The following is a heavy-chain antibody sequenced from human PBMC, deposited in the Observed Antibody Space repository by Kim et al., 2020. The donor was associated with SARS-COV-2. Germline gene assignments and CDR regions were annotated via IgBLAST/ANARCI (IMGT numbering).Heavy chain of an antibody. CDR3: ARPYHSGRQPDALDI. CDR2: IYPGDSDT. CDR1: GYSFSYYW. J-gene: IGHJ3*02. V-gene: IGHV5-51*01. D-gene: IGHD5-12*01. Sequence: GESLKISCKGSGYSFSYYWIAWVRQMPGKGLEWMAMIYPGDSDTRYSPSCRGQVTMSVDKSISTAYLQWSNLKASDTAMYYCARPYHSGRQPDALDIWGQGTMVHVSS.